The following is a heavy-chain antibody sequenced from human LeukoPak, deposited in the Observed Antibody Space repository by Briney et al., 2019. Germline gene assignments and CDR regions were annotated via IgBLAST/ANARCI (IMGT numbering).Heavy chain of an antibody. V-gene: IGHV3-30*01. Sequence: GGSLRLSCAASGFTFSSYAMHWVRQAPGKGLEWVAVISYDGSNKYYADSVKGRFTISRDNSKNTLYLQMNSLRAEDTAVYYCAHSSTSCYSYFDYWGQGTLVTVSS. D-gene: IGHD2-2*02. CDR2: ISYDGSNK. J-gene: IGHJ4*02. CDR3: AHSSTSCYSYFDY. CDR1: GFTFSSYA.